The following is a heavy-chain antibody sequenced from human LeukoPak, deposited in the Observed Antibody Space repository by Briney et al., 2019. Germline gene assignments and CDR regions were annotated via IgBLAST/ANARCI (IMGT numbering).Heavy chain of an antibody. V-gene: IGHV3-30*02. Sequence: GSLRLSCAASGFTFSSYGMHWVRQAPGKGLEWVAFIRYDGSNKYYADSVKGRFTISRDNSKNTLYLQMNSLRAEDTAVYYCAKLRGSYYYDSSGIRSYFDYWGQGTLVTVSS. CDR1: GFTFSSYG. CDR3: AKLRGSYYYDSSGIRSYFDY. J-gene: IGHJ4*02. D-gene: IGHD3-22*01. CDR2: IRYDGSNK.